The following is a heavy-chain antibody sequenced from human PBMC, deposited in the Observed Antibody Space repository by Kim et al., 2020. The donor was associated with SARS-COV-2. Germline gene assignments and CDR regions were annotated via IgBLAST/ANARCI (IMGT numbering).Heavy chain of an antibody. D-gene: IGHD1-26*01. Sequence: SETLSLTCTVSGGSISSYYWSWIRQPPGKGLEWIGYIYYSGSTNYNPSLKSRVTMSVDTSKNQFSLKLSSVTAADPAVYYYARARDSGSYHSDSWGQGTLVTVSS. CDR3: ARARDSGSYHSDS. V-gene: IGHV4-59*13. CDR2: IYYSGST. J-gene: IGHJ4*02. CDR1: GGSISSYY.